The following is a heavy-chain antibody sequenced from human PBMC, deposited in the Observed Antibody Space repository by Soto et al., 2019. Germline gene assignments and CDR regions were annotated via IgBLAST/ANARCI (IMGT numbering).Heavy chain of an antibody. CDR2: MNPNSGNT. CDR3: ARQRGYSSMRSFDP. J-gene: IGHJ5*02. CDR1: YRITSYY. Sequence: YRITSYYSRWLRHANGQGLEWMGWMNPNSGNTGYAQKFQGRVTMTRNTSISTAYMELSSLRSEDTAVYYCARQRGYSSMRSFDPWGKGTLVTVSS. D-gene: IGHD5-18*01. V-gene: IGHV1-8*01.